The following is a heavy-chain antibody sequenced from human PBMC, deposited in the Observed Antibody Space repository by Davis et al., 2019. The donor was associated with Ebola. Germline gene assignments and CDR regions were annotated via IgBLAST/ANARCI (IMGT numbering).Heavy chain of an antibody. CDR3: ARDGRQQLADLFYYYYGMDV. CDR2: ISYDGSNK. Sequence: GGSLRLSCAASGFTFSSYAMHWVRQAPGKGLEWVAVISYDGSNKYYADSVKGRFTISRDNSKNTLYLQMNSLRAEDTAVYYCARDGRQQLADLFYYYYGMDVWGQGTTVTVSS. D-gene: IGHD6-13*01. J-gene: IGHJ6*02. CDR1: GFTFSSYA. V-gene: IGHV3-30*04.